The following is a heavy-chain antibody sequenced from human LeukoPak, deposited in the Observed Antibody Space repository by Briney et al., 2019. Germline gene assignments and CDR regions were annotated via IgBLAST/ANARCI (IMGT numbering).Heavy chain of an antibody. V-gene: IGHV1-2*02. CDR3: AGLSSVAARPGWVDP. CDR2: IDPKSGGT. J-gene: IGHJ5*02. CDR1: RYTFTDYY. D-gene: IGHD6-6*01. Sequence: ASVKVSCKASRYTFTDYYIHWVRQAPGQGLEWMGWIDPKSGGTNYAQKFQGRVTMTRDTSISTAYMEVSRLRSDDTAIYYCAGLSSVAARPGWVDPWGQGTLVTVSS.